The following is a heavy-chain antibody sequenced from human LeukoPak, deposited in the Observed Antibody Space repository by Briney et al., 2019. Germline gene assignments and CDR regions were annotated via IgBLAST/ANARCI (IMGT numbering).Heavy chain of an antibody. Sequence: PGGSLRLSCAASGFTFSSYAMSWFRQAPGKGLEWVSAISGSGGSTYYADSVKGRFTISRDNSKNTLYLQMNSLRAEDTAVYYCAKEVPLYASPMKWFDPWGQGTLVTVSS. CDR3: AKEVPLYASPMKWFDP. J-gene: IGHJ5*02. CDR1: GFTFSSYA. V-gene: IGHV3-23*01. D-gene: IGHD5/OR15-5a*01. CDR2: ISGSGGST.